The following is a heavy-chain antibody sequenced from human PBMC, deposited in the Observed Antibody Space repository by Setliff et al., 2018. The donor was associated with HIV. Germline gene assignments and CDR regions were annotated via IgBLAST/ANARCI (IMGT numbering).Heavy chain of an antibody. CDR3: AGAQSFSSGSLSLDS. D-gene: IGHD1-26*01. V-gene: IGHV4-34*01. CDR2: INHSGSI. CDR1: RGSFRGYH. J-gene: IGHJ4*02. Sequence: SETLSLTCAVYRGSFRGYHWSWIRQPPQKGLEWIGEINHSGSINYNPSLKSRLNISVDTSKNQFSLKLSSVTAADTAVHYCAGAQSFSSGSLSLDSWGQGTLVTVSS.